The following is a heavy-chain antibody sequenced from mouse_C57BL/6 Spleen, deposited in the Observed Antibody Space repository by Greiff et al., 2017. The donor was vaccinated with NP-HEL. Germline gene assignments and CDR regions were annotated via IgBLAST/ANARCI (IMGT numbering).Heavy chain of an antibody. J-gene: IGHJ4*01. V-gene: IGHV1-50*01. CDR2: IDPSDSYT. D-gene: IGHD2-14*01. CDR3: ARGGVHAMDY. CDR1: GYTFTSYW. Sequence: QVQLKQPGAELVKPGASVKLSCKASGYTFTSYWMQWVKQRPGQGLEWIGEIDPSDSYTNYTQKFKGKATLTVDTSSSTAYMQLSSLTSEDSAVYYCARGGVHAMDYWGQGTSVTVSS.